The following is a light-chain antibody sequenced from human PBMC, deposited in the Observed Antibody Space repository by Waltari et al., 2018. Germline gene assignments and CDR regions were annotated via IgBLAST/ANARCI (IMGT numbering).Light chain of an antibody. V-gene: IGLV4-69*01. CDR3: QTGGHGTWV. CDR1: SGNSSNI. CDR2: VNSDGTH. Sequence: LVLTQSPSASDSLGASLKLTCTLSSGNSSNIIAWLQQQPERGPRYLMKVNSDGTHSKGDDIPYRFSGSSSGAERYLTISSLQSEDEADYYCQTGGHGTWVFGGGTKVTVL. J-gene: IGLJ3*02.